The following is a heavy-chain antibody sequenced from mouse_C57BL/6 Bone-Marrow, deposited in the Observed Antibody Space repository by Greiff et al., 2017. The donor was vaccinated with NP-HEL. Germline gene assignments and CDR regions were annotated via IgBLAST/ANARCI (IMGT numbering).Heavy chain of an antibody. CDR1: GFTFSDFY. Sequence: EVHLVESGGGLVQSGRSLRLSCATSGFTFSDFYMEWVRQAPGKGLEWIAASRNKANDYTTEYSASVKGRFIVSRDTSQSILYLQMNALRAEDTAIYYCARDAEGFDYWGQGTTLTVSS. J-gene: IGHJ2*01. CDR3: ARDAEGFDY. CDR2: SRNKANDYTT. V-gene: IGHV7-1*01.